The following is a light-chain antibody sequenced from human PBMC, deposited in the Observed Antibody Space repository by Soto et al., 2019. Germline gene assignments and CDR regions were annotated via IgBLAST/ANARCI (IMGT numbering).Light chain of an antibody. CDR2: KAS. V-gene: IGKV1-5*03. CDR3: QQYNTYSGT. CDR1: QTISSW. J-gene: IGKJ1*01. Sequence: DIQMTQSPSTLSASVGDRVTITCRASQTISSWLAWYQQKPGKAHKLLIYKASSLESGVPSRFSGSGSGTEFTLTISGLQRDDFATYYCQQYNTYSGTCGQGTKVYIK.